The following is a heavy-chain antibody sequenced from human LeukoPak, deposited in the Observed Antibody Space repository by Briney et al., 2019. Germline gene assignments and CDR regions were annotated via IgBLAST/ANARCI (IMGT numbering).Heavy chain of an antibody. CDR2: ISSSSTII. Sequence: QTGGSLRLSCAASGFTFTSYNMTWVRQAPGKRLEWVSYISSSSTIIYYADSVKGRFTISRDNAKNSLYLQMNSLRDGDTAIYYCAKALNNDYVWGSPDCWGQGTLVAVSS. CDR3: AKALNNDYVWGSPDC. V-gene: IGHV3-48*02. CDR1: GFTFTSYN. J-gene: IGHJ4*02. D-gene: IGHD3-16*01.